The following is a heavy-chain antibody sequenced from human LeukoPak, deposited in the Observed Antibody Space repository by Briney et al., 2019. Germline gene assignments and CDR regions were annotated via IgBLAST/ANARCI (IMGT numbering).Heavy chain of an antibody. CDR1: GGTFTIYA. J-gene: IGHJ4*02. CDR2: IIPIFGIA. V-gene: IGHV1-69*04. Sequence: SVKVSSTASGGTFTIYAISWVRQAPGQGLEWMGRIIPIFGIANYAQKFQGRVTITADKSTSTAYMELSSLRSEDTAVYYCATGQTPRYYYDSSGNWGQGTLVTVSS. CDR3: ATGQTPRYYYDSSGN. D-gene: IGHD3-22*01.